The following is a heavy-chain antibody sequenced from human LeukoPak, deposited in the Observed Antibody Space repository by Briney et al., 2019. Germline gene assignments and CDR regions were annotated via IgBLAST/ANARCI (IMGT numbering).Heavy chain of an antibody. J-gene: IGHJ4*02. CDR2: ISGSGGST. CDR1: GLTFDDYG. CDR3: APRHCISTTCYAGFEY. D-gene: IGHD2-2*01. Sequence: HPGGSLRLSCAASGLTFDDYGMSWVRQAPGKGLEWVSTISGSGGSTYYADSVKGRFTISRDNSKNTLYLQMNSLRAEDTAVYYCAPRHCISTTCYAGFEYWGQGTLVTVSS. V-gene: IGHV3-23*01.